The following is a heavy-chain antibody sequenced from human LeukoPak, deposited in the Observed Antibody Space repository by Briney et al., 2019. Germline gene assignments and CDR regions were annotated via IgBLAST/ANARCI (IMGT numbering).Heavy chain of an antibody. CDR1: GYTFTSYD. Sequence: GASVKVSCKASGYTFTSYDINWVRQATGQGLEWMGWMNPNSGNTGYAQKFQGRVTMTRNTSISTACMELSSLRSEDTAVYYCARDINDYSNTGGWFDPWGQGTLVTVSS. CDR3: ARDINDYSNTGGWFDP. V-gene: IGHV1-8*01. D-gene: IGHD4-11*01. J-gene: IGHJ5*02. CDR2: MNPNSGNT.